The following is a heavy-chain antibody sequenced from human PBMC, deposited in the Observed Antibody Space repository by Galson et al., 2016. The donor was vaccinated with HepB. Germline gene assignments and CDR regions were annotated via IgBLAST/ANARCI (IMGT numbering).Heavy chain of an antibody. CDR3: AKRHEFCPPVGCSVDY. V-gene: IGHV3-30*18. CDR2: DSMDGRRK. J-gene: IGHJ4*02. Sequence: SLRLSCAASGFTVSNYGMHWVRQPPGKGLEWVAADSMDGRRKFYADSVKGRFTISRDNSNNMLFLQMSSLRPDDTAVYYCAKRHEFCPPVGCSVDYWGQGTLVSVSS. D-gene: IGHD3-10*02. CDR1: GFTVSNYG.